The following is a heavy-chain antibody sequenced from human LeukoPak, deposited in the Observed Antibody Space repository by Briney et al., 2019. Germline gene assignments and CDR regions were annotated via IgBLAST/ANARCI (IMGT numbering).Heavy chain of an antibody. CDR1: GFTFSSYS. CDR2: ISSSSSTI. Sequence: QAGGSLRLSCAASGFTFSSYSMNWVRQAPGKGLEWVSYISSSSSTIYYADSVKGRFTISRDNAKYSLYLQMNSLRAEDTAVYYCARAIAYSSSGIDYWGQGTLVTVSS. V-gene: IGHV3-48*01. J-gene: IGHJ4*02. CDR3: ARAIAYSSSGIDY. D-gene: IGHD6-6*01.